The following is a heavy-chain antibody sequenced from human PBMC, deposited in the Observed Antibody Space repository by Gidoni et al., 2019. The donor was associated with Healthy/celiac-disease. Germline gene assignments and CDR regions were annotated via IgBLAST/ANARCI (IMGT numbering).Heavy chain of an antibody. J-gene: IGHJ5*02. D-gene: IGHD4-17*01. V-gene: IGHV1-46*01. CDR2: ISPSGGST. CDR1: GYTFTSYY. CDR3: ARVDYGDYGVYWFDP. Sequence: QVQLVQSGAEVKKPGASVKVSCKASGYTFTSYYMHWVRQAPGQGLEWRGIISPSGGSTSYAQKFQGRVTMTRDTATSTVYMELSSLRSEDTAVYYCARVDYGDYGVYWFDPWGQGTLVTVSS.